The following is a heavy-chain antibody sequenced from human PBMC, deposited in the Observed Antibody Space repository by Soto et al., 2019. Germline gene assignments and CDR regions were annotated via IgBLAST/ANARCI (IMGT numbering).Heavy chain of an antibody. J-gene: IGHJ4*02. Sequence: GSSVKVSCKASGYNFSDFGITWVRQAPGQGLEWMGWISGKNGNTNYAQKVQGRVTLTADTSTRTAYMEMGALTSDDTGIYYCARSAYHQATGMFDNWGPGSPVTASS. CDR2: ISGKNGNT. D-gene: IGHD1-1*01. CDR1: GYNFSDFG. V-gene: IGHV1-18*04. CDR3: ARSAYHQATGMFDN.